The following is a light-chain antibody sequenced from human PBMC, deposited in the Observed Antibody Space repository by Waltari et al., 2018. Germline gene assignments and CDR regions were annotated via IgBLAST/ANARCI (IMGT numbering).Light chain of an antibody. J-gene: IGKJ1*01. Sequence: DIQMTQSPSTLSASVGDRVTITCRASQSISTWLAWYQQKPGKAPKLLVYKASLLESGVPLRFSGSGSGTEFILTISGLQPDDSATYYCQQFHNSWTFGQGTKVEIK. CDR3: QQFHNSWT. CDR2: KAS. V-gene: IGKV1-5*03. CDR1: QSISTW.